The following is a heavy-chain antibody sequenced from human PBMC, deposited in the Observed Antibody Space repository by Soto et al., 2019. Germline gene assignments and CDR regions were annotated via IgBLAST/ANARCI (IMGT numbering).Heavy chain of an antibody. V-gene: IGHV1-18*04. CDR2: ISTYNGNT. J-gene: IGHJ6*02. CDR3: ARGLGTNGLDV. Sequence: QVQLLQSGAEVKKPGASVKVSCKASGYKFTTYGITWVRQAPAQGLEWLGGISTYNGNTDYAPNLQDRVTMTTETPTSTAYLEVRSLTSDDTALYFCARGLGTNGLDVWGQGTTVTVSS. D-gene: IGHD2-8*01. CDR1: GYKFTTYG.